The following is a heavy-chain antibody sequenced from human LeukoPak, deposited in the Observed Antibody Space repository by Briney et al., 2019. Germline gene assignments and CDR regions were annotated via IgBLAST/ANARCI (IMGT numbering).Heavy chain of an antibody. CDR1: GYTFTGYY. D-gene: IGHD3-22*01. J-gene: IGHJ6*02. CDR3: ARVIVSWSNHYGMDV. Sequence: ASVTVSCKASGYTFTGYYMHWVRQAPGQGLEWMGWINPNSGGTNYAQKFQGRVTMTRDTSISTAYMELSRLRSDDTAVYYCARVIVSWSNHYGMDVWGQGTTVTVSS. V-gene: IGHV1-2*02. CDR2: INPNSGGT.